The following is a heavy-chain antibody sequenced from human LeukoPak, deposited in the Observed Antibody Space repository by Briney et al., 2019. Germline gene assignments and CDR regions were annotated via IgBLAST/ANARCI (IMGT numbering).Heavy chain of an antibody. D-gene: IGHD2-15*01. CDR3: AGQGQPNCSGGSCYSGAFDI. CDR1: GGSVRSYY. J-gene: IGHJ3*02. Sequence: SETLSLTCTVSGGSVRSYYWSWIRQPPGKGLEWIAYIFYSGSTNYNPSLKSRVIISIDTSKNQFSLKLSSVTAADTAVYYCAGQGQPNCSGGSCYSGAFDIWGQGTMVTVSS. V-gene: IGHV4-59*08. CDR2: IFYSGST.